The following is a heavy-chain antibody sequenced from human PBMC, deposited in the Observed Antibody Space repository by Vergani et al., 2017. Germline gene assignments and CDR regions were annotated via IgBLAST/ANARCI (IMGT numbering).Heavy chain of an antibody. J-gene: IGHJ5*02. CDR1: GGYISSYY. Sequence: QVQLQESGPGLVKPSETLSLTCTVSGGYISSYYWSWIRQPPGKGLEWIGYIYYSGSTNYNPSLKSRVTISVDTSKNQFSLKLSSVTAADTAVYYCARESADGYNPRGWFDPWGQGTLVTVSS. CDR3: ARESADGYNPRGWFDP. D-gene: IGHD5-24*01. CDR2: IYYSGST. V-gene: IGHV4-59*01.